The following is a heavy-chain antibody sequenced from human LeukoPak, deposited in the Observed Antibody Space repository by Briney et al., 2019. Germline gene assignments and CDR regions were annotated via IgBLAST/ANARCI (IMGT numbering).Heavy chain of an antibody. D-gene: IGHD1-7*01. Sequence: PGGPLRLSCAASEFTFSTYWMSWVRQAPGKGLERVANIKEDGSEKNYVDSVRGRFTISRDNAKNSLHLQMNSLRAEDTAVYYCARGGGTGTTLVYWGQGTLVTVSS. J-gene: IGHJ4*02. CDR1: EFTFSTYW. CDR3: ARGGGTGTTLVY. V-gene: IGHV3-7*01. CDR2: IKEDGSEK.